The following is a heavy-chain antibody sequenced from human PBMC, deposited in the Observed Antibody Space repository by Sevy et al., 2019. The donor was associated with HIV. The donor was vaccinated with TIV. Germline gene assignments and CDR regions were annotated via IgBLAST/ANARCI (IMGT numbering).Heavy chain of an antibody. J-gene: IGHJ4*02. CDR3: AREEEDYVWGTSRDLTFFDY. CDR1: GFTFSSYT. D-gene: IGHD3-16*02. V-gene: IGHV3-21*01. Sequence: GSLRLSCAVSGFTFSSYTMNWVRQAPGKGLEWVSSISSSSSYIYYADSVKGRFTISRDNAKNSLYLQMNSLRAEDTAVYYGAREEEDYVWGTSRDLTFFDYWGQGTLVTVSS. CDR2: ISSSSSYI.